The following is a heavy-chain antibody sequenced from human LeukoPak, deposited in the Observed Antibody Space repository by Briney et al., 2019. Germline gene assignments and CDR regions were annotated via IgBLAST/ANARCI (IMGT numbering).Heavy chain of an antibody. CDR2: ISWDGGST. CDR1: GFTFDDYA. V-gene: IGHV3-43D*03. CDR3: AKDTTDGSGSYYKGGAHFDY. D-gene: IGHD3-10*01. J-gene: IGHJ4*02. Sequence: GGSLRLSCAASGFTFDDYAMHWVRQAPGKGLEWVSLISWDGGSTYYADSVKGRFTISRDNSKNSLYLQMNSLRAEDTALYYCAKDTTDGSGSYYKGGAHFDYWGQGTLVTVSS.